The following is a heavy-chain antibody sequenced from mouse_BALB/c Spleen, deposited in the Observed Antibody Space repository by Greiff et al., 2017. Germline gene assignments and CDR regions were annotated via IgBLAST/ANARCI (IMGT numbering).Heavy chain of an antibody. V-gene: IGHV1-84*02. D-gene: IGHD3-2*02. CDR1: GYTFTDYY. CDR2: IYPGSGNT. J-gene: IGHJ4*01. Sequence: VHLVESGPELVKPGASVKISCKASGYTFTDYYINWVKQKPGQGLEWIGWIYPGSGNTKYNEKFKGKATLTVDTSSSTAYMQLSSLTSEDTAVYFCARSGPGYAMDYWGQGTSVTVSS. CDR3: ARSGPGYAMDY.